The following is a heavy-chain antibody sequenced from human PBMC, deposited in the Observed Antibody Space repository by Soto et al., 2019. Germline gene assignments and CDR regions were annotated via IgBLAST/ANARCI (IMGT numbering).Heavy chain of an antibody. D-gene: IGHD2-2*01. V-gene: IGHV3-23*01. CDR3: AKGVSVPAAFNPGDGFDP. Sequence: GGSLRLSCAASGFTFSSYAMSWVRQAPGKGLEWVSAISGSGGSTYYADSVKGRFTISRDNSKNTLYLQMNSLRAEDTAVYYCAKGVSVPAAFNPGDGFDPWGQGTLVTVSS. J-gene: IGHJ5*02. CDR1: GFTFSSYA. CDR2: ISGSGGST.